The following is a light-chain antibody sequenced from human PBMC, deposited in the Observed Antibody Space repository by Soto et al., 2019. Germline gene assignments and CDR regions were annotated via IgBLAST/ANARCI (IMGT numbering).Light chain of an antibody. Sequence: QSALTQPASVSGSPGQSIAISCTGTSGDIGGYKYVSWYQQHPGKATKLIIHEVSNRPSGVSDRFSGSKSGNTASLAISGLQADDEADYYCSSQTMYRTRVFGTGTKLTVL. CDR2: EVS. CDR3: SSQTMYRTRV. CDR1: SGDIGGYKY. V-gene: IGLV2-14*01. J-gene: IGLJ1*01.